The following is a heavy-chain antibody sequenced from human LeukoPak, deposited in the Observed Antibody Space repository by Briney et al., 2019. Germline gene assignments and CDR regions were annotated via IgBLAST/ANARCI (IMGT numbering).Heavy chain of an antibody. CDR1: GFTFSSYG. J-gene: IGHJ4*02. CDR3: GKGPSRVGATFDY. Sequence: GGSLRLSCAASGFTFSSYGMHWVRQAPGKGLEWVAFIRYDGSNKYYADSVKGRFTISRDNSKNTLYLQMNSLRAEDTAVYYCGKGPSRVGATFDYWGQGTLVTVSS. D-gene: IGHD1-26*01. CDR2: IRYDGSNK. V-gene: IGHV3-30*02.